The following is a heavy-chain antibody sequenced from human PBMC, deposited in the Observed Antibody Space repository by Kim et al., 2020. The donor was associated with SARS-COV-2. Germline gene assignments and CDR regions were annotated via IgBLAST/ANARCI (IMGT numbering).Heavy chain of an antibody. J-gene: IGHJ4*02. V-gene: IGHV4-31*03. CDR2: LYYSGST. Sequence: SETLSLTCTVSGGSISSGGYYWSWIRQHPGKGLEWIGYLYYSGSTYYNPSLKSRVTISVDTSKNQLSLKLSSVTAADTAVYYWARDHNRTIFAPFFDYWGQGTLVTVSS. CDR3: ARDHNRTIFAPFFDY. D-gene: IGHD3-3*01. CDR1: GGSISSGGYY.